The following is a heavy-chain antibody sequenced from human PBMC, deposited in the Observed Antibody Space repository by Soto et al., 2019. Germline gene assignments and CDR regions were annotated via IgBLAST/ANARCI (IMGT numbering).Heavy chain of an antibody. J-gene: IGHJ6*02. CDR2: IYHSVST. CDR1: GGSISSGGYS. Sequence: QLQLQESGSGLVKPSQTLSLTCAVSGGSISSGGYSWSWIRQPPGKGLEWIGYIYHSVSTYYNPSLKSRVTLLVDRFNDQFSLKLSSVTAADTAVYYCATKEIPGNTYGMDVWGQGTTVTVS. V-gene: IGHV4-30-2*01. D-gene: IGHD1-7*01. CDR3: ATKEIPGNTYGMDV.